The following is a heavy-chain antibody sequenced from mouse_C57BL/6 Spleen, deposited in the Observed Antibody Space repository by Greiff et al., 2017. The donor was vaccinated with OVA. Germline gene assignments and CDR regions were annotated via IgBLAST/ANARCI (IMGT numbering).Heavy chain of an antibody. J-gene: IGHJ2*01. D-gene: IGHD1-2*01. CDR2: IDPENGDT. V-gene: IGHV14-4*01. CDR1: GFNIKDDY. CDR3: TTSLKEDYFDY. Sequence: EVQLQQSGAELVRPGASVTLSCTASGFNIKDDYMHWVKQRPEQGLAWIGWIDPENGDTESASKFQGKATITADTSSNTAYLQLSSLTSEDTAVYYCTTSLKEDYFDYWGQGTTLTVSS.